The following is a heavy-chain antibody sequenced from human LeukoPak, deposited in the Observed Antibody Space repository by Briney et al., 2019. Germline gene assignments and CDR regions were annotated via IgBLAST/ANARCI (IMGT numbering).Heavy chain of an antibody. CDR3: ARDGYYDSPNWFDP. CDR2: ISGSGGST. J-gene: IGHJ5*02. V-gene: IGHV3-23*01. CDR1: GFTFSSYA. Sequence: GGSLRLSCAASGFTFSSYAMSWVRQAPGKGLEWLSAISGSGGSTYYADSVKGRFTISRDNSKNTLYLQMNSLRAEDTAVYYCARDGYYDSPNWFDPWGQGTLVAVSS. D-gene: IGHD3-22*01.